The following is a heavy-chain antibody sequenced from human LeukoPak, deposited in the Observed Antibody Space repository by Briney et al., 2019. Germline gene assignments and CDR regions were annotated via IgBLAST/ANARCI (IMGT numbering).Heavy chain of an antibody. CDR3: AKGGLLWFGELLY. CDR1: GFTFSSYW. Sequence: GGSLRLSCAASGFTFSSYWMHWVRQAPGKGLVWVSRINSDGSSTNYADSVKGRFTISRDNSKNTLYLQMNSLRAEDTAVYYCAKGGLLWFGELLYWGQGTLVTVSS. J-gene: IGHJ4*02. D-gene: IGHD3-10*01. V-gene: IGHV3-74*01. CDR2: INSDGSST.